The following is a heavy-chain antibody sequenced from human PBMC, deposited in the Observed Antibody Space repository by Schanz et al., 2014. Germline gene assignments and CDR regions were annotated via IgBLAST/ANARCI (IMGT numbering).Heavy chain of an antibody. D-gene: IGHD3-22*01. V-gene: IGHV1-18*01. Sequence: QVQLVQSGAEVKKPGASVKVSCKASGYTFTSYGINWVRQAPGQGLEWMGRIVPIAGITNYAQRFQGRVTITADKSSDTAYMELSSLRSEDTAVYYCAREVGLYDRGWFDPWGHGTLVIVSS. CDR3: AREVGLYDRGWFDP. J-gene: IGHJ5*02. CDR1: GYTFTSYG. CDR2: IVPIAGIT.